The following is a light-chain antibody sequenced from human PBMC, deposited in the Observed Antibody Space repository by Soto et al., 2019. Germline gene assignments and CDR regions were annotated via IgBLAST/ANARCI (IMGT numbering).Light chain of an antibody. CDR3: TSYAGSNIWV. Sequence: QSALTQPPSASGSPGQSVTISCTGTSSDIGVYNYVSWYQQHPDKAPKLIISDVTKRPSGVPDRFSGSKSGNTASLTVSGLQAEDEADYYCTSYAGSNIWVFGGGTKLTRP. V-gene: IGLV2-8*01. CDR2: DVT. CDR1: SSDIGVYNY. J-gene: IGLJ3*02.